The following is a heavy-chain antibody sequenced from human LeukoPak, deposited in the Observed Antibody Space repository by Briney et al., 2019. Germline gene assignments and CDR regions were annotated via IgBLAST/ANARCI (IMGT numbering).Heavy chain of an antibody. CDR1: GFTFSDYY. D-gene: IGHD2-2*01. V-gene: IGHV3-11*01. J-gene: IGHJ4*02. Sequence: GGSLRLSCAASGFTFSDYYMSWIRQAPGMGLEWVSYISDSGRIIYYTDSVKGRFTISRDNAKNSLYLQMDSLSVEDTAVYYCARVISSASCALDYWGQGTLVTVSS. CDR3: ARVISSASCALDY. CDR2: ISDSGRII.